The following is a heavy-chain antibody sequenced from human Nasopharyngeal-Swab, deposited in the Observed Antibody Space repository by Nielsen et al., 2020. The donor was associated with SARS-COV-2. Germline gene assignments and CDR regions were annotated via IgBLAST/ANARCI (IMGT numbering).Heavy chain of an antibody. Sequence: GSLRLSCAVYGGSFSSYYWGWIRQPPGKGLEWIGSIYYSGSTYYNPSLKSRVTISVDTSKNQFSLKLSSVTAADTAVFYCARHSSRYYYYYGMDVWGQGTTVTVSS. V-gene: IGHV4-39*01. CDR2: IYYSGST. J-gene: IGHJ6*02. CDR1: GGSFSSYY. CDR3: ARHSSRYYYYYGMDV.